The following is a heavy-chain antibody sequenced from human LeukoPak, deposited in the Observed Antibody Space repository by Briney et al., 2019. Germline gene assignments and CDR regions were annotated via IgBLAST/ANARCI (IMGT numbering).Heavy chain of an antibody. V-gene: IGHV4-59*12. CDR1: GGSISSYY. J-gene: IGHJ3*02. D-gene: IGHD3-16*01. Sequence: PSETLSLTCTVSGGSISSYYWSWIRQPPGKGLEWIGYIYYSGSTNYNPSLKSRVTISVDTSKNQFSLKLSSVTAADTAVYYCAIHYVWGSYPNPHHAFDIWGQGTMVTVSS. CDR3: AIHYVWGSYPNPHHAFDI. CDR2: IYYSGST.